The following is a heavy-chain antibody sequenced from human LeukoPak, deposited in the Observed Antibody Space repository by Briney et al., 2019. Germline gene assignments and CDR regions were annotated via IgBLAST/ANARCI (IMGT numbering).Heavy chain of an antibody. CDR1: GFTFSSYS. V-gene: IGHV3-21*01. CDR3: ARDRVPKDTAVPSNQNYYGMDV. CDR2: ISSSSSYI. D-gene: IGHD5-18*01. Sequence: PGGSLRLSCAASGFTFSSYSMNWVRQAPGKGLEWVSSISSSSSYIYYADSVKGRFTISRDNAKNSLYLQMNSLRAEDTAVYYCARDRVPKDTAVPSNQNYYGMDVWGKGTTVTVSS. J-gene: IGHJ6*04.